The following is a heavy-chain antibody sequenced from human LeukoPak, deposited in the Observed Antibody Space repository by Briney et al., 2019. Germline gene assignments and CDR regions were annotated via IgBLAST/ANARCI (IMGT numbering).Heavy chain of an antibody. Sequence: PGGSLRLSCAASGFTFSSYWMSWVRQAPGKGLEWVANIRQDGSEKYYVDSVKGRFTISRDNAKNSLYLQMNSLRAEDTAVYYCAKDRGYSSSWPNMDVWGQGTTVTVSS. CDR1: GFTFSSYW. V-gene: IGHV3-7*01. CDR2: IRQDGSEK. CDR3: AKDRGYSSSWPNMDV. J-gene: IGHJ6*02. D-gene: IGHD6-13*01.